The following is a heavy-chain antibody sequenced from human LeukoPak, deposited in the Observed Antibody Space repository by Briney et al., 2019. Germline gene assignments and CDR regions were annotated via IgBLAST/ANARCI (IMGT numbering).Heavy chain of an antibody. V-gene: IGHV1-2*02. CDR1: EYSFTGYY. J-gene: IGHJ4*02. Sequence: ASMKVSCKASEYSFTGYYMHWVRQAPGQGLEWMGWINPNSGGTNYAQKFQGRVTMTRDTSISTAYMELSRLRSDDTAVYYCARALDYYDSSGYYGGIWFDYWGQGTLVTVSS. D-gene: IGHD3-22*01. CDR3: ARALDYYDSSGYYGGIWFDY. CDR2: INPNSGGT.